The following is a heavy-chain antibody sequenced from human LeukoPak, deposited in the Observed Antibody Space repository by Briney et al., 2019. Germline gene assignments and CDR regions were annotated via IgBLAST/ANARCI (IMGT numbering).Heavy chain of an antibody. CDR1: GFTFSGSA. CDR2: IRSKTNSYAT. D-gene: IGHD3-22*01. J-gene: IGHJ4*02. CDR3: TRYYYDGSGYYYLFDY. V-gene: IGHV3-73*01. Sequence: GGSLKLSCAASGFTFSGSAMHWVRQASGKGLEWVGRIRSKTNSYATAYAASVKGRFTISRDDSTNTAYLQMNSLKTEDTAVYYCTRYYYDGSGYYYLFDYWGQGTLVTVSS.